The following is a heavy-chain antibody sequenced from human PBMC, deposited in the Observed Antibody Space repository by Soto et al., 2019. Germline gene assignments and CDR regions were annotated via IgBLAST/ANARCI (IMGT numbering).Heavy chain of an antibody. Sequence: XSVKVSFNASGYTFTRSGISLVRQAPGQGLEWLGWINPDNGNTNYAQKLQGRVTMTTDTSTSTAYMELRSLRSEDTAVYYCARDYYDSSGYSNWFDPWGQGTLVTVSS. CDR2: INPDNGNT. CDR1: GYTFTRSG. CDR3: ARDYYDSSGYSNWFDP. V-gene: IGHV1-18*01. D-gene: IGHD3-22*01. J-gene: IGHJ5*02.